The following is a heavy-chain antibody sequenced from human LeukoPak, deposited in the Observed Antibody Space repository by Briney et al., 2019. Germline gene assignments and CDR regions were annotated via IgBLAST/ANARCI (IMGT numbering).Heavy chain of an antibody. J-gene: IGHJ4*02. CDR3: ARDLVPYGSGNSMGD. CDR2: IIPIFGTT. Sequence: SVKVSCKASGGTLSRHAISWVRQAPGQGLEWMGGIIPIFGTTNYAQKFQGRVTISADESTNTAYMELSSLRSEDTAVYYCARDLVPYGSGNSMGDWGQGTLVTVSS. CDR1: GGTLSRHA. D-gene: IGHD3-10*01. V-gene: IGHV1-69*13.